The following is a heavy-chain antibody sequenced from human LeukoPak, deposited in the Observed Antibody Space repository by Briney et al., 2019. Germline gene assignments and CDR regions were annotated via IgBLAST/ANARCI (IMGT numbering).Heavy chain of an antibody. CDR2: INHSGST. D-gene: IGHD6-6*01. CDR1: GGSFSGYY. CDR3: VRGGRRRQLASLFDY. J-gene: IGHJ4*02. V-gene: IGHV4-34*01. Sequence: PSETLPLTCAVYGGSFSGYYWSWIRQPPGKGLEWIGEINHSGSTNYNPSLKSRVTISVDTSKNQFPLKLSSVTAANTAVYYCVRGGRRRQLASLFDYWGQGTLVTVSS.